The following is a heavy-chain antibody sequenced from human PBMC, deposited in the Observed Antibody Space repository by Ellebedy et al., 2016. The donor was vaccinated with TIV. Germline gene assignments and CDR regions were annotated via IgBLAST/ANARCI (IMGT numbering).Heavy chain of an antibody. CDR2: ISAGSDTT. V-gene: IGHV3-23*01. CDR1: GFTFSTFG. CDR3: VKGLRVGAADSFDI. Sequence: GGSLRLXXAASGFTFSTFGMGWVRQAPGKGLEWVSVISAGSDTTLYAISVKGRFTISRDNSKNTLNLQMGSLRPDDTALYHCVKGLRVGAADSFDIWGQGTMVTVSS. J-gene: IGHJ3*02. D-gene: IGHD1-26*01.